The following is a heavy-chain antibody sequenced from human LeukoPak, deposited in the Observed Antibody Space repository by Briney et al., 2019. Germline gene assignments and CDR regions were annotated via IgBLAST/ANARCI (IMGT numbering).Heavy chain of an antibody. CDR2: ISGGGGTT. Sequence: GGSLRLSCAASGFTFSSYGMHWVRQAPGEGLEWVSAISGGGGTTYYADSVKGRFTISRDNSKNTLYLKMTSLSAEDRAVYYCAKDAGHSSCWYDWGQGTLLTVSS. CDR1: GFTFSSYG. V-gene: IGHV3-23*01. J-gene: IGHJ4*02. D-gene: IGHD6-19*01. CDR3: AKDAGHSSCWYD.